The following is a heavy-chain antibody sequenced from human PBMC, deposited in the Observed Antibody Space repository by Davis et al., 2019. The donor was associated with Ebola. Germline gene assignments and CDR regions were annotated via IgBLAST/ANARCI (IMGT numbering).Heavy chain of an antibody. CDR1: GGSIISSSSY. D-gene: IGHD6-13*01. J-gene: IGHJ5*01. CDR3: ARGDSSSSWYGFYWFDS. Sequence: MPSETLSLTCTVSGGSIISSSSYWGWIRQPPRKGLEWIGSIYYSGITYYNPSLKSRVTISVDKSKNQFSLKLSSVTAADTAVYYCARGDSSSSWYGFYWFDSWGQGTQVTVSS. V-gene: IGHV4-39*07. CDR2: IYYSGIT.